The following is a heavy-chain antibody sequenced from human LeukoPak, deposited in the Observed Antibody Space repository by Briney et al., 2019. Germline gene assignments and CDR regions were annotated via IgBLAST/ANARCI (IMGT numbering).Heavy chain of an antibody. CDR2: IYYSGST. Sequence: SETLSLTCTVSGGSVSSGSYYWSWIRQPPGKGLEWIEYIYYSGSTNYNPSLKSRVTISVDTSKNQFSLKLSSVTAADTAVYYCAREVKEADYYYGMDVWGQGTTVTVSS. D-gene: IGHD6-25*01. J-gene: IGHJ6*02. CDR1: GGSVSSGSYY. V-gene: IGHV4-61*01. CDR3: AREVKEADYYYGMDV.